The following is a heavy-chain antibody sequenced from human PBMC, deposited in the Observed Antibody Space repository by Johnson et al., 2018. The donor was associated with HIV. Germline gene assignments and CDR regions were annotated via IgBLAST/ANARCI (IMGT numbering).Heavy chain of an antibody. Sequence: VQLVESGGGLVKPGGSLRLSCAASGFTVSSSYMSWVRQAPGKGLEWVSVIYSGGGTYYADSVKGRSPISRDNSKNTVYLQMNSLRAEDTAVYYCARAVGGTREGSGAFDIWGQGTMVTVSS. V-gene: IGHV3-66*01. CDR2: IYSGGGT. CDR3: ARAVGGTREGSGAFDI. CDR1: GFTVSSSY. D-gene: IGHD1-26*01. J-gene: IGHJ3*02.